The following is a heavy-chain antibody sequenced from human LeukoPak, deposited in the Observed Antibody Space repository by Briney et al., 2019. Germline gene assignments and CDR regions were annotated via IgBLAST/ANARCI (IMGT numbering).Heavy chain of an antibody. Sequence: ASVKVSCKASGYTFTSYYMHWVRRAPGQGLEWMGIINPSGGSTSYAQKFQGRVTMTRDTSTSTVYMELSSLRSEDTAVYYCARGGLVVVPAAMYYWFDPWGQGTLVTVSS. CDR1: GYTFTSYY. V-gene: IGHV1-46*01. D-gene: IGHD2-2*01. CDR2: INPSGGST. J-gene: IGHJ5*02. CDR3: ARGGLVVVPAAMYYWFDP.